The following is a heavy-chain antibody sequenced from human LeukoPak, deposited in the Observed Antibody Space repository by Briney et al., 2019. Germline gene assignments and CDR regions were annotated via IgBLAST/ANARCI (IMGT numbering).Heavy chain of an antibody. CDR3: AKDRLGALLYFDS. Sequence: GGSLRLSCAASGFTFSTYAMHWVRQAPGKGLEWVAAISYDGSNKNYADSVKGRFTISRDNSKNKLYLQMNSLRAEDTAVYSCAKDRLGALLYFDSWGQGTLVTVSS. J-gene: IGHJ4*02. V-gene: IGHV3-30*04. CDR2: ISYDGSNK. CDR1: GFTFSTYA. D-gene: IGHD1-26*01.